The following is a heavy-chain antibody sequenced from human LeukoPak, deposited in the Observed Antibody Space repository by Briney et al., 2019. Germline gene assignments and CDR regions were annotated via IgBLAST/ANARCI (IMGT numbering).Heavy chain of an antibody. V-gene: IGHV1-8*01. CDR3: ARGHMVRGVKGYGMDV. CDR1: GYTFTSYD. Sequence: ASVKVSCKASGYTFTSYDINLVRQATGQGLEWMGWMNPNSGNTGYAQKFQGRVTMTRNTSISTAYMELSSLRSEDTAVYYCARGHMVRGVKGYGMDVWGQGTTVTVSS. CDR2: MNPNSGNT. D-gene: IGHD3-10*01. J-gene: IGHJ6*02.